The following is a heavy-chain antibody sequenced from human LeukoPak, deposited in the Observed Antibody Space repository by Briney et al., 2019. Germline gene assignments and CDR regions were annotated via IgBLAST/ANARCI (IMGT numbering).Heavy chain of an antibody. CDR1: GGSIGSGGYS. J-gene: IGHJ3*02. CDR2: IYHSGST. Sequence: PSQTLSLTCAVSGGSIGSGGYSWSWIRQPPGKGLEWIGCIYHSGSTYYNPSLKSRVTISVDRSKNQFSLKLSSVTAADTAVYYCARGILYRDAFDIWGQGTMVTVSS. V-gene: IGHV4-30-2*01. D-gene: IGHD2-8*01. CDR3: ARGILYRDAFDI.